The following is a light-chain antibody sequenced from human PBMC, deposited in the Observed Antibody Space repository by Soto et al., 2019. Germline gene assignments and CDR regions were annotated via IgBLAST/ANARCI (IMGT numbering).Light chain of an antibody. J-gene: IGLJ1*01. Sequence: QSALTQPASVSGSPGQSITISCTGTSSDIGGYNYVSWYQQLPGKVPKLIIYDVSNRPSGVSDRFSGSKSGNAASLTISGLQAEDEADYYCISYTSTSTLYVFGTGTKVTVL. CDR3: ISYTSTSTLYV. CDR1: SSDIGGYNY. CDR2: DVS. V-gene: IGLV2-14*03.